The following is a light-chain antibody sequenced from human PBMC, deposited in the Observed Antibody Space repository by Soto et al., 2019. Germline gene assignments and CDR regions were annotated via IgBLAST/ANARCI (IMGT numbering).Light chain of an antibody. CDR3: HLYNNRPPYT. Sequence: EIVVTQSPGTLSLSPGERATLSCRASQSVDTFLVWYQQKPGQAPRLLISGSSNRATGIPDRFRGSGSGTDITHTITGIEPDDFAVYYCHLYNNRPPYTFGHGTKVEIK. CDR1: QSVDTF. J-gene: IGKJ1*01. CDR2: GSS. V-gene: IGKV3-11*01.